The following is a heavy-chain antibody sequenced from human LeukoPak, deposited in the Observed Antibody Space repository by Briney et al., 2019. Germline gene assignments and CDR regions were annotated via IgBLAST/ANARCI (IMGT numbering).Heavy chain of an antibody. Sequence: GWSLRLSCAASGFDFSLYWMTWVRQAPGKGLEWVANIKEDGSEKYYVESVKGRFTISRDNAKKSLSLQMNSLRAEDTAVYYCARVPKYYDVFALDYWGPGTLVTVSS. CDR2: IKEDGSEK. J-gene: IGHJ4*02. D-gene: IGHD3-9*01. CDR3: ARVPKYYDVFALDY. V-gene: IGHV3-7*01. CDR1: GFDFSLYW.